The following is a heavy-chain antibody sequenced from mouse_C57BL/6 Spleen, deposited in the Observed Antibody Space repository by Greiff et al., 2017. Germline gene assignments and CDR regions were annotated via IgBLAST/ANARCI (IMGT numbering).Heavy chain of an antibody. Sequence: EVKLMESGPELVKPGASVKMSCKASGYTFTDYNMHWVKQSHGKSLEWIGYINPNNGGTSYNQKFKGKATLTVNKSSSTAYMELRSLTSEDSAVYYCAREGLREGWYFDVWGTGTTVTVSS. CDR1: GYTFTDYN. J-gene: IGHJ1*03. CDR2: INPNNGGT. D-gene: IGHD2-4*01. CDR3: AREGLREGWYFDV. V-gene: IGHV1-22*01.